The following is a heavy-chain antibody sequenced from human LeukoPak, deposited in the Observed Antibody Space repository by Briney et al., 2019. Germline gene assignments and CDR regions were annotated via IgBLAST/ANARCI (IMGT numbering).Heavy chain of an antibody. J-gene: IGHJ4*02. V-gene: IGHV4-4*07. Sequence: SETLSLTCTVSGGSISSYYWSWIRQPAGKGLGWIGRIYTSGSTNYNPSLKSRVTMSVDTSKNQFSLKPSSVTGADTAVYFCARGRLLEPLSIIRPRPSYCFDSWGQGTLVTVSS. CDR3: ARGRLLEPLSIIRPRPSYCFDS. D-gene: IGHD2/OR15-2a*01. CDR2: IYTSGST. CDR1: GGSISSYY.